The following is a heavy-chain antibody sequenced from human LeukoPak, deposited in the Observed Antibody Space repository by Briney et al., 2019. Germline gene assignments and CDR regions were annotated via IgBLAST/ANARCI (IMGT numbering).Heavy chain of an antibody. CDR1: GVTFSSYA. CDR2: ISNGGDST. Sequence: GGSLTLSCAASGVTFSSYAMSWVRQPPGKGLEWVSAISNGGDSTYNADSVRGRFTISRDNYKNTLSLQMNSRRAEDTAVYYCAKAPVRSCSGASCYPFDFWGQGTLVTASS. D-gene: IGHD2-2*01. CDR3: AKAPVRSCSGASCYPFDF. J-gene: IGHJ4*02. V-gene: IGHV3-23*01.